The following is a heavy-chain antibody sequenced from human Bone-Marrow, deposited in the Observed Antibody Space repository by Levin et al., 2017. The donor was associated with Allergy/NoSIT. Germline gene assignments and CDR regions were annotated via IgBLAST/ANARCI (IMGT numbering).Heavy chain of an antibody. CDR3: VKALHSTGTTRMAFDI. CDR1: GFTFSNVG. V-gene: IGHV3-30*18. Sequence: GESLKISCAASGFTFSNVGMHWVRQAPGKGLEWVAVISDDGSNKYYAESVKGRFTTSRDNSKNTLYLQMNSLRTEVTAVYYCVKALHSTGTTRMAFDIWGHGTMVTVSS. D-gene: IGHD1-1*01. J-gene: IGHJ3*02. CDR2: ISDDGSNK.